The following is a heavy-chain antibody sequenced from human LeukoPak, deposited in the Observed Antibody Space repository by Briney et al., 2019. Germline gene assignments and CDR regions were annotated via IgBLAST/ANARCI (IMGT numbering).Heavy chain of an antibody. CDR1: GFSFSTYT. CDR2: ISGDGGAT. J-gene: IGHJ4*02. V-gene: IGHV3-23*01. CDR3: VKDFGRNLGGPGY. Sequence: GGSLRLSCAASGFSFSTYTMAWVRQAPGGGLDWVSAISGDGGATYYADAVKGRFAISRDNSKSTLYLQMNSLRAEDTAMYYCVKDFGRNLGGPGYWGRGTLVTVSS. D-gene: IGHD3-10*01.